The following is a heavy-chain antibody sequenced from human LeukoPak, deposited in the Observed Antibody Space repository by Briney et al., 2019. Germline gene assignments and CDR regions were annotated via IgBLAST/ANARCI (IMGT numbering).Heavy chain of an antibody. CDR2: ISYDGSNK. V-gene: IGHV3-30*18. CDR1: GFTFSSYG. Sequence: GGSLRLSCAASGFTFSSYGMHWVRQAPGQGLEWVAVISYDGSNKYYADYVKGRFTISRDNSKNTPYLQMNSLRAEDTAVYYCAKRYDFWSGSPVDYWGQGTLVTVSS. CDR3: AKRYDFWSGSPVDY. D-gene: IGHD3-3*01. J-gene: IGHJ4*02.